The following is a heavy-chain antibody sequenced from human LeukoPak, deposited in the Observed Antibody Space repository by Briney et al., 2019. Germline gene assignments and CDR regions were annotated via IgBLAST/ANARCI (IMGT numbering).Heavy chain of an antibody. Sequence: PGGSLRLSCAASGFIFSDYSMNWVRQAPGKGLEWVSSISTSSTYIYYADSVKGRFTISRDNAKNSLYLQMNSLRAEDTAVYYCARDPRQQLDYWFDPWGQGTLVTVSS. CDR1: GFIFSDYS. J-gene: IGHJ5*02. CDR2: ISTSSTYI. V-gene: IGHV3-21*01. D-gene: IGHD6-13*01. CDR3: ARDPRQQLDYWFDP.